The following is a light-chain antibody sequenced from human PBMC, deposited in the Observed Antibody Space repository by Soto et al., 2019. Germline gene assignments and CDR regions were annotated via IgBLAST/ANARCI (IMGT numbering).Light chain of an antibody. J-gene: IGLJ1*01. CDR1: SSDVGRYNL. Sequence: QSVLTQPASVSGSPGQSITISCTGTSSDVGRYNLVSWYQQHPGKAPKLMIYEGSKRPSGVSNRFSGSKSANTASLTISGLQAEDEADYYCCSYAGSDTPYVFGTGTKVT. CDR2: EGS. V-gene: IGLV2-23*01. CDR3: CSYAGSDTPYV.